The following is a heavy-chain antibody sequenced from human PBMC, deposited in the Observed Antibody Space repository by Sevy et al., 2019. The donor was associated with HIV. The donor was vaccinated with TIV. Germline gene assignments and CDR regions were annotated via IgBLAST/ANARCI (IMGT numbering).Heavy chain of an antibody. D-gene: IGHD3-22*01. V-gene: IGHV4-4*02. Sequence: SETLSLTCAVSGGSISSSNWWSWVRQPPGKGLEWIGEIYHSGSTNYNPSLKSRVTISVDKSKNQFSLKLSSVTAADTAVYYCARYYASLSITIIVVVNYYFDYWGQGTLVTVSS. CDR2: IYHSGST. J-gene: IGHJ4*02. CDR3: ARYYASLSITIIVVVNYYFDY. CDR1: GGSISSSNW.